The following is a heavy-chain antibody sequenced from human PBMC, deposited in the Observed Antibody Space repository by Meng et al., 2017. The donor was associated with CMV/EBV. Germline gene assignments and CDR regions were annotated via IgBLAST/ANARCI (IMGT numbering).Heavy chain of an antibody. V-gene: IGHV3-21*01. CDR2: ISSSSSYI. D-gene: IGHD3/OR15-3a*01. CDR3: ARVGGLEFDY. J-gene: IGHJ4*02. Sequence: GESLKISCAASGFTFSSYGMHWVRQAPGKGLEWVSSISSSSSYIYYADSVKGRFTISRDNAKNSLYLQMNSLRAEDTAVYYCARVGGLEFDYWGQGTLVTISS. CDR1: GFTFSSYG.